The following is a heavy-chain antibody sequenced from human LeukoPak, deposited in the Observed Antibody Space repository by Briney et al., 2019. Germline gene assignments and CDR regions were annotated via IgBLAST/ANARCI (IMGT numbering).Heavy chain of an antibody. J-gene: IGHJ6*04. CDR1: GGSISSHY. Sequence: SETLSLTCTVSGGSISSHYWNWIRQPPGKGLEWIGYIYNSGSTNYNASLKSRVTISVDTSKNQFSLKLSSVTAADTAVYYCARRYYYGPGYMDVWGKGTTVTVSS. CDR3: ARRYYYGPGYMDV. CDR2: IYNSGST. D-gene: IGHD3-10*01. V-gene: IGHV4-59*11.